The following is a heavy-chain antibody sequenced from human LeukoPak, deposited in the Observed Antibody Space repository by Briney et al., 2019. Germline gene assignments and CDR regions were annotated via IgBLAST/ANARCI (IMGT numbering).Heavy chain of an antibody. V-gene: IGHV4-4*02. CDR2: VNLQGST. CDR1: GVSISNTNW. J-gene: IGHJ2*01. CDR3: ARDRGVPFSFDL. Sequence: SETLSLTCGVSGVSISNTNWWTWFRQPPGKGLEWIGEVNLQGSTNYNPSLKSRVAISVDKSENHISLKLTSVTAADTALYYCARDRGVPFSFDLWGRGTLVTVSS. D-gene: IGHD1-26*01.